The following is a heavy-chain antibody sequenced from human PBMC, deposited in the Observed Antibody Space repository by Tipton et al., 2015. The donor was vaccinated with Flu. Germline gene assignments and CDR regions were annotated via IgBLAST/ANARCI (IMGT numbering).Heavy chain of an antibody. CDR3: ARDRVPHSRGGNSVVQGIDY. V-gene: IGHV6-1*01. Sequence: GLVKPSQTLSLTCAISGDSVSSNSAAWNWIRQSPSRGLEWLGRTYYRSKWYNDYAVSVKSRITINPDTSKNQFSLQLNSVTPEDTAVYYCARDRVPHSRGGNSVVQGIDYWGQGTLVTVSS. D-gene: IGHD4-23*01. J-gene: IGHJ4*02. CDR2: TYYRSKWYN. CDR1: GDSVSSNSAA.